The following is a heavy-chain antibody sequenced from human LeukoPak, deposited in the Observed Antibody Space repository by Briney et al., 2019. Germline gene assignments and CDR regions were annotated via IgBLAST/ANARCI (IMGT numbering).Heavy chain of an antibody. V-gene: IGHV4-61*02. CDR1: GGSISSGSYY. CDR3: ACMTSSGMDV. J-gene: IGHJ6*04. CDR2: IYTSGST. Sequence: SETLSLTCTVSGGSISSGSYYWSWIRQPAGKGLEWIGRIYTSGSTNYNPSLKSRVTISVDTSKNQFSLKLSSVTAADTAVYYCACMTSSGMDVWGKGTTVTVSS. D-gene: IGHD2-21*02.